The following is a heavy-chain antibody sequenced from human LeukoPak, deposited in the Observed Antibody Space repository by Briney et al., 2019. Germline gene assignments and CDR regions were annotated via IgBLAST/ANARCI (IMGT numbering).Heavy chain of an antibody. CDR2: INPNSGGT. Sequence: ASVKVSCKASGYTFTGYYMHWVRQAPGQGLEWMGWINPNSGGTNYAQRLQGRVTMTTDTSTSTAYLELRSLKSDDTALYYCARDPHEFSSGWSQFNYWGQGTLVTVSS. CDR3: ARDPHEFSSGWSQFNY. CDR1: GYTFTGYY. D-gene: IGHD6-19*01. V-gene: IGHV1-2*02. J-gene: IGHJ4*02.